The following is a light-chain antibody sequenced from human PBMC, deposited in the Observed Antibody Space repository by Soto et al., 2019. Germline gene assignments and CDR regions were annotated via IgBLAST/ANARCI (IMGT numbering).Light chain of an antibody. J-gene: IGKJ1*01. Sequence: VIWMTQSPSLLSASTGDRVTISCRMSQGISSYLAWYQQKPGKAPKRLIYTASSLQSGVPSRFSGSGSGTEFTLTISSLQPEDFATYYCLQHNSYPLTFGQGTKVDIK. CDR2: TAS. CDR1: QGISSY. V-gene: IGKV1D-8*03. CDR3: LQHNSYPLT.